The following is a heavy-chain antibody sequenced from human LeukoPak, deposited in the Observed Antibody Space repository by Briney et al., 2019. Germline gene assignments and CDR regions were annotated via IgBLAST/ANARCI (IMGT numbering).Heavy chain of an antibody. Sequence: SETLSLTCTVSGGSISSSSYYWGWIRQPPGKGLEWIGSIYYSGSTYYNPSLKSRVTISVDTSKNQFSLKLSSVTAADTAVYYCARAPYSSSPEYWGQGTLVTVSS. J-gene: IGHJ4*02. CDR1: GGSISSSSYY. D-gene: IGHD6-13*01. V-gene: IGHV4-39*07. CDR3: ARAPYSSSPEY. CDR2: IYYSGST.